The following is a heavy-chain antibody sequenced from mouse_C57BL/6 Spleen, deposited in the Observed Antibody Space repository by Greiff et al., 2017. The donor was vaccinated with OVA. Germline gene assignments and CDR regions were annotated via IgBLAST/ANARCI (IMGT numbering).Heavy chain of an antibody. D-gene: IGHD3-3*01. Sequence: QVQLKASGPELVKPGASVKISCKASGYAFSSSWMNWVKQRPGKGLEWIGRIYPGDGDTNYNGKFKGKATLTADKSSSTAYMQLSSLTSEDSAVYFCARFEGGTYYFDYWGQGTTLTVSS. CDR1: GYAFSSSW. CDR3: ARFEGGTYYFDY. J-gene: IGHJ2*01. V-gene: IGHV1-82*01. CDR2: IYPGDGDT.